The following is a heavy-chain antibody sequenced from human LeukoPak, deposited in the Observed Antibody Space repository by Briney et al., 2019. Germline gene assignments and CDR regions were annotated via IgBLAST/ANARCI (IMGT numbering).Heavy chain of an antibody. CDR1: GYTFTSYY. V-gene: IGHV1-46*01. D-gene: IGHD3-22*01. CDR2: INPSGGST. CDR3: ASLFSSGPLGGP. Sequence: ASVKVSCKASGYTFTSYYMHWVRQAPGQGLEWMGIINPSGGSTSYAQKFQGRVTMTRDTSTSTVYMELSSLRSEDTAVYYCASLFSSGPLGGPWGQGTLVTVSP. J-gene: IGHJ5*02.